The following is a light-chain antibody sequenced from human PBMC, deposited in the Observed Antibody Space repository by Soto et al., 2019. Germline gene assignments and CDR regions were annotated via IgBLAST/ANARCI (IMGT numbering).Light chain of an antibody. CDR3: FSYAVSRTYV. CDR1: SSDVGSYNL. V-gene: IGLV2-23*01. CDR2: EGT. J-gene: IGLJ1*01. Sequence: QSVLTQPASVSGSPGQSITISCTGTSSDVGSYNLVSWFQQLPGKVPKLIIYEGTKRPSGVSDRFSGSKSGYTASLTISGLQAEDAADYYCFSYAVSRTYVFGTGTKV.